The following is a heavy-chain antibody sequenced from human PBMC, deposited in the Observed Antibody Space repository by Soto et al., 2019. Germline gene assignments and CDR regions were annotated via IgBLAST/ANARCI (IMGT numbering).Heavy chain of an antibody. CDR2: INHSGST. CDR1: GGSFSGYY. J-gene: IGHJ4*02. CDR3: ARAAPLYCSGGIGYAGMDY. V-gene: IGHV4-34*01. D-gene: IGHD2-15*01. Sequence: QVQLQQCGAGLLKPSETLSLTCAVYGGSFSGYYWSWIRQPPGKGLEWIGEINHSGSTNYNPPLKSRVTISVDTSKNQFSLKLSSVTAADTAVYYCARAAPLYCSGGIGYAGMDYWGKGPLVTVSS.